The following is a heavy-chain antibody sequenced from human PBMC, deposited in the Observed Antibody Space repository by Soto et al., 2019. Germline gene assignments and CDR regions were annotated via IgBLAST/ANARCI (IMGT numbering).Heavy chain of an antibody. Sequence: TLSLLFTVSGGSMSSGSYYWSWIRQHPGKVLEWIGYIYYSGSTYYNPSLKSRVTISVDTSKNQFSLKLSSVTAEDTAVYYCARPRMDYDFWSGYGHAFDIWGQGTMVTVSS. CDR3: ARPRMDYDFWSGYGHAFDI. CDR2: IYYSGST. D-gene: IGHD3-3*01. J-gene: IGHJ3*02. CDR1: GGSMSSGSYY. V-gene: IGHV4-31*03.